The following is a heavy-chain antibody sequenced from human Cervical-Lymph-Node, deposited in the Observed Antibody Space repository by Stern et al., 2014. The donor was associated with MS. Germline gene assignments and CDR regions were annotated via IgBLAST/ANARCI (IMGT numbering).Heavy chain of an antibody. CDR2: IYWDADE. Sequence: QVTLRESGPTLVKPTQTLTLTCTFSGFSLNTSGEGVGWIRQPPGKALEWLAVIYWDADERYSPPLNSRLTITKDTSKNQVVLTMANMDPVDTGTYYCAHTTVTFDEAYGLDVWGQGTTVTVSS. D-gene: IGHD4-17*01. CDR3: AHTTVTFDEAYGLDV. CDR1: GFSLNTSGEG. J-gene: IGHJ6*02. V-gene: IGHV2-5*02.